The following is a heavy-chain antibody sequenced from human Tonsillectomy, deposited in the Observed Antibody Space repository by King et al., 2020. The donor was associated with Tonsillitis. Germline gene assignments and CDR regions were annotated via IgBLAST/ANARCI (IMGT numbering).Heavy chain of an antibody. CDR1: GGSISSYY. D-gene: IGHD4-23*01. V-gene: IGHV4-59*01. J-gene: IGHJ5*02. CDR3: ARDNSPSSPGPLDP. Sequence: HVQLQESGPGLVKPSETLSLTCTVSGGSISSYYWSWIRQPPGKGLEWIGYIYYSGSTNYNPSLKSRVTISVDTSKNQFSLKLSSVTAADTAVYYCARDNSPSSPGPLDPWGQGTLVTVSS. CDR2: IYYSGST.